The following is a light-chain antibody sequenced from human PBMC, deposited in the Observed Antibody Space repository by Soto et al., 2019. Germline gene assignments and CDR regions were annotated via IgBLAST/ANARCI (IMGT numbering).Light chain of an antibody. J-gene: IGKJ5*01. CDR1: EAISSNC. CDR2: GAS. CDR3: QQYGSSPR. V-gene: IGKV3-20*01. Sequence: EIVLTQSPCTLSLSPGERATLSCRASEAISSNCLVWYQVKSGQAPRLLIYGASSRATGIPDRFSGSGSGTDFTLTISRLEPEDFAVYYCQQYGSSPRFGQGTRLEIK.